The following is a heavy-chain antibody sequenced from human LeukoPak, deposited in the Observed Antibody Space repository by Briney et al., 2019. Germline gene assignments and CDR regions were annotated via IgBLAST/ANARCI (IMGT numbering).Heavy chain of an antibody. CDR3: ARTPYYYGSGSRYYFDY. D-gene: IGHD3-10*01. CDR2: INAGNGNT. V-gene: IGHV1-3*01. Sequence: GASVKVSCKASGYTFTSYAMYWVRQAPGQRLEWMGWINAGNGNTKYSQKFQGRVTITRDTSASTAYMELSSLRSEDTAVYYCARTPYYYGSGSRYYFDYWGQGTLVTVSS. J-gene: IGHJ4*02. CDR1: GYTFTSYA.